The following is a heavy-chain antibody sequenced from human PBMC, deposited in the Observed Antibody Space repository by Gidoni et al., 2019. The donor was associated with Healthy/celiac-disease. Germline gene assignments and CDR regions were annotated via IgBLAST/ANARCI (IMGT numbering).Heavy chain of an antibody. CDR3: ARDSPLDYGDYLVYYYYGMDV. D-gene: IGHD4-17*01. J-gene: IGHJ6*02. CDR2: SNPNSGGT. V-gene: IGHV1-2*02. Sequence: QVQLVQSGAEVKKPGASVKVACKASGYTFPGYYMHLVRQAPGQGLEWMGWSNPNSGGTNYAQKFQGRVTMTRDTSISTAYMELSRLRSDDTAVYYCARDSPLDYGDYLVYYYYGMDVWGQGTTVTVSS. CDR1: GYTFPGYY.